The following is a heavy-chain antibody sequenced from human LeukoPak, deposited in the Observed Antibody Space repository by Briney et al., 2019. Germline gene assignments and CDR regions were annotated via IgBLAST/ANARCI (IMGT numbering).Heavy chain of an antibody. J-gene: IGHJ4*02. V-gene: IGHV1-24*01. CDR2: FDPEDGET. Sequence: RASVKVSCKVSGYTLSELSMHWVRQAPGKGLEWMGGFDPEDGETIYAQKFQGRVTMTEDTSTDTAYMELSGLRSEDTAVYYCATGKRYFDWGYDYWGQGTLVTVSS. CDR3: ATGKRYFDWGYDY. CDR1: GYTLSELS. D-gene: IGHD3-9*01.